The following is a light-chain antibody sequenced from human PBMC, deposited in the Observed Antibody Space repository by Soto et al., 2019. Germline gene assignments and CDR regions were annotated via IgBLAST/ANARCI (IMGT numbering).Light chain of an antibody. CDR3: QRYGGSFI. Sequence: EIVLTQSPGTLSLSPGEGATVSCRVSQSINSKSLVWYQRKFGQAPRLLIYNTSSRATGIPDRFSGGGSGTDFTLSISRLAPEVFAVYYCQRYGGSFIFGPGTKVDFK. CDR1: QSINSKS. V-gene: IGKV3-20*01. CDR2: NTS. J-gene: IGKJ3*01.